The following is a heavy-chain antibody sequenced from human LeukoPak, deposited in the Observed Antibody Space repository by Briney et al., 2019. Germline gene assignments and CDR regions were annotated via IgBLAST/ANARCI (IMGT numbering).Heavy chain of an antibody. CDR1: GGSISSYY. D-gene: IGHD2-15*01. CDR2: IYTSGST. V-gene: IGHV4-4*07. CDR3: ARVVNCSGGSCYFDY. J-gene: IGHJ4*02. Sequence: SETLSLTCTVSGGSISSYYWSWIRQPPGKGLEWIGRIYTSGSTNYNPSLKSRVTMSIDTSKNHFSLKLSSVTAADTAVYYCARVVNCSGGSCYFDYWGQGTLVTVSS.